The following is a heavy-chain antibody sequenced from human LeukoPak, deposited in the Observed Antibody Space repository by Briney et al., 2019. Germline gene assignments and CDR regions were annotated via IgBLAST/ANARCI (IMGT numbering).Heavy chain of an antibody. CDR3: ATVASGWYPDY. CDR2: IDSSGIT. CDR1: GGSISNDY. Sequence: SETLSLTCTVSGGSISNDYWSWIRQPPGKGLEWIGYIDSSGITNYNSSLNSRVTISLDTSQNQFSLKLNSVTAADTAVYYCATVASGWYPDYWGQGALVTVAS. V-gene: IGHV4-59*01. J-gene: IGHJ4*02. D-gene: IGHD6-19*01.